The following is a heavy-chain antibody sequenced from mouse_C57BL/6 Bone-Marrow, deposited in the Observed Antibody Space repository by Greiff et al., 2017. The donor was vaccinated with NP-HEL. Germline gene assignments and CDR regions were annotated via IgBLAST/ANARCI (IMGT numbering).Heavy chain of an antibody. CDR2: ISDGGSYT. D-gene: IGHD4-1*01. CDR3: ARDPLTGYFTY. J-gene: IGHJ3*01. CDR1: GFTFSSYA. Sequence: EVHLVESGGGLVKPGGSLKLSCAASGFTFSSYAMSWVRQTPEKRLEWVATISDGGSYTYYPDNVKGRFTISRDNAKNNLYLQMSHLKSEDTAMYYCARDPLTGYFTYWGQGTLVTVSA. V-gene: IGHV5-4*01.